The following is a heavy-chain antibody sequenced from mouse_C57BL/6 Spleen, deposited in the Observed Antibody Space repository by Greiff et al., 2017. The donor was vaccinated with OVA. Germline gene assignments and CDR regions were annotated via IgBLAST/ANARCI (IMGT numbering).Heavy chain of an antibody. Sequence: EVKLMESGGGLVKPGGSLKLSCAASGFTFSDYGMHWVRQAPEKGLEWVAYISRGSSTIYYADTVKGRFTISRDNAKNTLYLQMTSLRSEDTAMYYCARRKPPYYFDYWGKGTTLTVSS. CDR3: ARRKPPYYFDY. CDR1: GFTFSDYG. J-gene: IGHJ2*01. CDR2: ISRGSSTI. V-gene: IGHV5-17*01.